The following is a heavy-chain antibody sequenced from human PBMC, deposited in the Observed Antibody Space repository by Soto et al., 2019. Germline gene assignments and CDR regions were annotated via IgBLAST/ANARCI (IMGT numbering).Heavy chain of an antibody. D-gene: IGHD5-12*01. V-gene: IGHV4-30-2*06. CDR2: ISHLEST. Sequence: SETLSLTCTVSGASISYGGFSWSWIRQSPGKGLEWIGYISHLESTYFHPSFKSRLTMSIDRTRNQFSLKLSSATAADMAVYYCARGGGYDSFDYWGQGVLVTVSS. CDR3: ARGGGYDSFDY. CDR1: GASISYGGFS. J-gene: IGHJ4*02.